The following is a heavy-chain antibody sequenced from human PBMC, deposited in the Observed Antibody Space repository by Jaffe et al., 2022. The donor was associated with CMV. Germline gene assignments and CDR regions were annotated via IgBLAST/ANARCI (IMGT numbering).Heavy chain of an antibody. CDR1: GGSISSSSYY. CDR2: IYYSGST. Sequence: QLQLQESGPGLVKPSETLSLTCTVSGGSISSSSYYWGWIRQPPGKGLEWIGSIYYSGSTYYNPSLKSRVTISVDTSKNQFSLKLSSVTAADTAVYYCARHFGQWLVPTGGMDVWGQGTTVTVSS. V-gene: IGHV4-39*01. J-gene: IGHJ6*02. D-gene: IGHD6-19*01. CDR3: ARHFGQWLVPTGGMDV.